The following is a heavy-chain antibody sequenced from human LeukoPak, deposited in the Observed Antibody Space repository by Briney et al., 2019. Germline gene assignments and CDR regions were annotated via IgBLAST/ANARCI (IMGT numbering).Heavy chain of an antibody. Sequence: GGSLRLSCAASGFTFSSYWMHWARQAPGKGLEWVANIKQDGSEKYYVDSVKGRFTISRDNAKNSLYLQMNSLRAEDTAVYYCARDRRAIAAAGKFDYYYYGMDVWGQGTTVTVSS. V-gene: IGHV3-7*01. CDR1: GFTFSSYW. CDR3: ARDRRAIAAAGKFDYYYYGMDV. D-gene: IGHD6-13*01. J-gene: IGHJ6*02. CDR2: IKQDGSEK.